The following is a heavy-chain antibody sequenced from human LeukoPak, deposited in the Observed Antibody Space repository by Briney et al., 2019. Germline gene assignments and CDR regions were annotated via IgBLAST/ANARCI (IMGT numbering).Heavy chain of an antibody. CDR1: GGSFSCYY. Sequence: AWETLSLTCAVCGGSFSCYYWRWIRQPPGKGLEWIGEINHSESTNYNPSLKRRVTISVDTSKNQFSLKLSSVTAADTAVYYCACSPTISDRFGELPSNWCDPWGQGTLITVSS. V-gene: IGHV4-34*01. CDR3: ACSPTISDRFGELPSNWCDP. D-gene: IGHD3-10*01. J-gene: IGHJ5*02. CDR2: INHSEST.